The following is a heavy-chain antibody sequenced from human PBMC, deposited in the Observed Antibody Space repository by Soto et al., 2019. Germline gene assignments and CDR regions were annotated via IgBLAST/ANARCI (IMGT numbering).Heavy chain of an antibody. CDR3: ARKGYIGNFGLDV. CDR1: GYTFRNYD. Sequence: QVQLVQSGAEVKRPGASVKVSCKASGYTFRNYDVAWVRRAPGHGLEWMGWISISNGKTYYQESLQGRVTMTMDTGTTTDYMEVRSLRSDDTAVYYCARKGYIGNFGLDVWGQGTTVTVSS. V-gene: IGHV1-18*01. J-gene: IGHJ6*02. CDR2: ISISNGKT. D-gene: IGHD5-12*01.